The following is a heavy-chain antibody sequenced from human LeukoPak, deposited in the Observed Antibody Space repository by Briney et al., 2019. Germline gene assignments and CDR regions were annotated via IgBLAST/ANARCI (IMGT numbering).Heavy chain of an antibody. D-gene: IGHD5-12*01. CDR3: AKDRRYVDIVATFNY. Sequence: GGSLRLSCAASGFTFSSYAMSWARQAPGKGLEWVSAISGSGGSTYYADSVKGRFTISRDNSKNTLYLQMNSLRAEDTAVYYCAKDRRYVDIVATFNYWGQGTLVTVSS. J-gene: IGHJ4*02. CDR1: GFTFSSYA. CDR2: ISGSGGST. V-gene: IGHV3-23*01.